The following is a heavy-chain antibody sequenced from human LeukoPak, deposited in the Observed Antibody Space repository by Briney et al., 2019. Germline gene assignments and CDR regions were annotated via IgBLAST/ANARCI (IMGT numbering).Heavy chain of an antibody. CDR3: ATFPDYYDSSGYSY. CDR2: INPNNGGT. J-gene: IGHJ4*02. V-gene: IGHV1-2*02. CDR1: GYTFSGNY. D-gene: IGHD3-22*01. Sequence: ASVKVSCKASGYTFSGNYIQWVRQAPGQGLEWMGWINPNNGGTNYAQKFQGRVTMTRDTSISTAYMELSRLRSDDTAVYYCATFPDYYDSSGYSYWGQGTLVTVSS.